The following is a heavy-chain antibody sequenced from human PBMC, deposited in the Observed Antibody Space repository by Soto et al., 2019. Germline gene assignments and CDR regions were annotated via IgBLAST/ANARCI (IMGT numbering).Heavy chain of an antibody. CDR3: AKTANGWFSAFDI. Sequence: PGGSLRLSCSASGFTFSNYDMVWVRQAPGKGLEWISAISSSGHTTYYADSVKGRFTFSRDNSKNTLYLQMNSLRAEDTAVYYCAKTANGWFSAFDIWGQGTMVTVSS. D-gene: IGHD6-19*01. V-gene: IGHV3-23*01. CDR2: ISSSGHTT. J-gene: IGHJ3*02. CDR1: GFTFSNYD.